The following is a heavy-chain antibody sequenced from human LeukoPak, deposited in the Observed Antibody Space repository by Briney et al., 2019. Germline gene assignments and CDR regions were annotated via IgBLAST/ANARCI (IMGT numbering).Heavy chain of an antibody. CDR2: IATDGTAP. J-gene: IGHJ5*02. CDR3: ARDEEPYGGNPGGS. V-gene: IGHV3-74*01. CDR1: GTSFSSDW. D-gene: IGHD4-23*01. Sequence: GGSLRLSCAASGTSFSSDWMHWVRQVPGKGLVWVSRIATDGTAPSYADSVKGRFIISRDNAKNTLYLQMNSLSDEDTGVYYCARDEEPYGGNPGGSWGQGTLVIVSS.